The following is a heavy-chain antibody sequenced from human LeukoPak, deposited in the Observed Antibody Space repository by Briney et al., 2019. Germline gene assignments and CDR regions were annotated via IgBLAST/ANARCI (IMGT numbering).Heavy chain of an antibody. J-gene: IGHJ5*02. CDR1: GYTFTGYY. CDR2: INTNTGNP. Sequence: ASVKVSCKASGYTFTGYYMHWVRQAPGQGLEWMGSINTNTGNPTYAQGFTGRFVFSLDTSVSTAYLQISSLKAEDTTVYYCARIRYGDYEGHWFDPWGQGTLVTVSS. D-gene: IGHD4-17*01. CDR3: ARIRYGDYEGHWFDP. V-gene: IGHV7-4-1*02.